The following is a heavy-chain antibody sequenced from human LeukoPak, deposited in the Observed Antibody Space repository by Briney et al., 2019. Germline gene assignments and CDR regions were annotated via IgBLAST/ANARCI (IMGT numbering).Heavy chain of an antibody. CDR1: DFTFNKDW. J-gene: IGHJ4*02. D-gene: IGHD3-22*01. CDR3: ARDGSTSGYFPLDY. CDR2: ISSSSSTI. Sequence: PGGSLRLSCAASDFTFNKDWMNWVRQAPGKGLEWISYISSSSSTIYYADSVKGRFTISRDNAKNSLYLQMNSLRAEDTAVYYCARDGSTSGYFPLDYWGQGTLVTVSS. V-gene: IGHV3-48*01.